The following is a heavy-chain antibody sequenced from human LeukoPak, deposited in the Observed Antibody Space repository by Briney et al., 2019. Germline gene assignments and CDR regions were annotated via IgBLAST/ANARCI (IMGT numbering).Heavy chain of an antibody. CDR2: ISGSGGST. CDR3: AKDCGSGWYFFSYFDY. CDR1: GFTFSSYA. Sequence: GGSLRLSCAASGFTFSSYAMSWVRQAPGKGLEWVSAISGSGGSTYYADSVKGRFTTSRDNSKNTLYLQMNSLRAEDTAVYYCAKDCGSGWYFFSYFDYWGQGTLVTVSS. V-gene: IGHV3-23*01. D-gene: IGHD6-19*01. J-gene: IGHJ4*02.